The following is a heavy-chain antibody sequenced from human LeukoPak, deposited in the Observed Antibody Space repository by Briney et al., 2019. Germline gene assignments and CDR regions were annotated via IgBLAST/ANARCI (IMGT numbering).Heavy chain of an antibody. CDR1: GFTFSDYA. D-gene: IGHD2-21*02. CDR3: ARAELLSLDY. J-gene: IGHJ4*02. CDR2: ISYDGSNK. Sequence: GGSLRLSCAASGFTFSDYAMHWVRQAPGKGLEWVAVISYDGSNKYYADPVKGRFTISRDNSKNTLYLQMNSLRAEDTAVYYCARAELLSLDYWGQGTLVTVSS. V-gene: IGHV3-30*04.